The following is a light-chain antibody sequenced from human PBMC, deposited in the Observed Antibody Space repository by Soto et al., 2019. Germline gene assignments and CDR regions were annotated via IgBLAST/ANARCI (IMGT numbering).Light chain of an antibody. Sequence: QSVLTQPPSASGSLGQSVTISCTGTKSDIGVYDFVSWYQHHPGKAPRLIIYEVVQRPSGVPDRFSGSKSGNTASLTVSGLQAEDEADYYCSSYAGSSNVFGTGTKVTVL. CDR3: SSYAGSSNV. J-gene: IGLJ1*01. CDR2: EVV. CDR1: KSDIGVYDF. V-gene: IGLV2-8*01.